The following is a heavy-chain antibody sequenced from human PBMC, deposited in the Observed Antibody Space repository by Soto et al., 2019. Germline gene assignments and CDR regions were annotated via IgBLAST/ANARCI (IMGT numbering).Heavy chain of an antibody. D-gene: IGHD4-17*01. CDR2: INGDGTTT. V-gene: IGHV3-74*01. Sequence: PGGSLRLSCAASGFTFSSSWMHWVRQAPGEGLVWVSRINGDGTTTNYADSVKGRFTISRDNARNILYLQMDSLRAEDTAVFYCTRYENTVTSFDYWGQGTLVTVSS. CDR1: GFTFSSSW. J-gene: IGHJ4*02. CDR3: TRYENTVTSFDY.